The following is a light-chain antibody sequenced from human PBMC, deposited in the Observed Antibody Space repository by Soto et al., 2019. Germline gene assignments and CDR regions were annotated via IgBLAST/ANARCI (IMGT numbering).Light chain of an antibody. Sequence: DTHMTQSPSTLSASVGDRVTITSRASQSISGWLAWYQQKPGKAPKLLIYKASTLQSGVPSSFSGRGSGTEFTLTISSLQPDDFATYYCQQYDSYPLTFGGGTKVEIK. V-gene: IGKV1-5*03. CDR2: KAS. J-gene: IGKJ4*01. CDR3: QQYDSYPLT. CDR1: QSISGW.